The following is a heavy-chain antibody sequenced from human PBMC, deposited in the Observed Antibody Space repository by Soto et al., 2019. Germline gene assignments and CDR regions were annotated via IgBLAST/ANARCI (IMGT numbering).Heavy chain of an antibody. CDR2: IYYSGST. Sequence: QVQLQESGPGLVKPSETLSLTCTVSGGSISSYYWSWIRQPPGKGLEWIGYIYYSGSTNYHPSLESRVTISVDTSKNQFSLKLNSVTAADTAVYYWAYSYGLHWGQGTLVTVSS. J-gene: IGHJ4*02. CDR3: AYSYGLH. CDR1: GGSISSYY. V-gene: IGHV4-59*01. D-gene: IGHD5-18*01.